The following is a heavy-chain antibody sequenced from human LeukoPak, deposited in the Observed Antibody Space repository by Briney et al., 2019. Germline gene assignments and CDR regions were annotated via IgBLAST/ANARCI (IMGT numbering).Heavy chain of an antibody. CDR2: IWYDGSNK. CDR1: GFTFSSYG. CDR3: ARGAVAGTIKSDY. D-gene: IGHD6-19*01. Sequence: GGSLRLSCAASGFTFSSYGMHWVRQAPGKGLEWVAVIWYDGSNKYYADSVKGRFTISRDNSKNTLYLQMNSLRAEDTAVYYCARGAVAGTIKSDYWGQGTLVTVSS. V-gene: IGHV3-33*01. J-gene: IGHJ4*02.